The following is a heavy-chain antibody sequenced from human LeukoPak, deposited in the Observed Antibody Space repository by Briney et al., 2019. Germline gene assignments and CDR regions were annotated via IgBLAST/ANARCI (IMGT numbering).Heavy chain of an antibody. V-gene: IGHV4-30-4*08. CDR1: GGSISSAEYY. D-gene: IGHD2-2*01. CDR3: ARDVRRRGASNYFDN. Sequence: SETLSLTCTVSGGSISSAEYYWSWIRQPPGKGLEWIGYGYYSGRTYYNPSLKSRLTISLDTSKNHFSLNLSSVTAADTAVYFCARDVRRRGASNYFDNWGQGTLVTVSS. CDR2: GYYSGRT. J-gene: IGHJ4*02.